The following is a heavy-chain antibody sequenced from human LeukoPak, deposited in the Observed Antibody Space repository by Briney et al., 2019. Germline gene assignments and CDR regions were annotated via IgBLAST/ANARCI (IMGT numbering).Heavy chain of an antibody. V-gene: IGHV1-18*04. CDR3: ARDNPPRYWFGMDV. D-gene: IGHD2-21*01. J-gene: IGHJ6*04. Sequence: ASVKVSCKASGYTFTSYGISWVRQAPGQGLEWMGWISAYNGNTNYAQKLQGRVTMTTDTSTSTAYMELRSLRSDDTAMYYCARDNPPRYWFGMDVWGKGTTVTVSS. CDR1: GYTFTSYG. CDR2: ISAYNGNT.